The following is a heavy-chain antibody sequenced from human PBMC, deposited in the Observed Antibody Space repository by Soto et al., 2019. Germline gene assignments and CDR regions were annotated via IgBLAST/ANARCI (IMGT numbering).Heavy chain of an antibody. CDR1: GFTFSNFV. D-gene: IGHD6-13*01. Sequence: QVQLVESGGGVVQPGGSLRLSSAASGFTFSNFVMHWVRQAPGKGLEWVAATSYDGKNKDHADSVKGRFTISRDNSKNTLYLQMNSLRHEDTAVHFCARERAIAATGIFYYWGQGTLVTVSS. CDR2: TSYDGKNK. J-gene: IGHJ4*02. CDR3: ARERAIAATGIFYY. V-gene: IGHV3-30*04.